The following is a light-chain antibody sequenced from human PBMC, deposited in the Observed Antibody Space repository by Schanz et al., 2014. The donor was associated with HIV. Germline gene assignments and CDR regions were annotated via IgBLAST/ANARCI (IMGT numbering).Light chain of an antibody. CDR2: EDT. V-gene: IGLV2-8*01. CDR3: CSYAGSSAWV. J-gene: IGLJ3*02. CDR1: SSDVGGYNY. Sequence: QSALTQPPSASGSPGQSVTISCTGTSSDVGGYNYVSWYQQHPGKAPKLIIYEDTKRPSGVSDRFSGSKSGNTASLTISGLQAEDEADYYCCSYAGSSAWVFGGGTKLTVL.